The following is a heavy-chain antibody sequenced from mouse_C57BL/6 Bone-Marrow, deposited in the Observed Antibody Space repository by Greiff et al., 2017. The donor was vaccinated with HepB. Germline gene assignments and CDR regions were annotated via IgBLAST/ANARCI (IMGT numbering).Heavy chain of an antibody. V-gene: IGHV5-4*01. CDR1: GFTFSSYA. J-gene: IGHJ2*01. CDR2: ISDGGSYT. CDR3: ARESY. Sequence: EVKLMDSGGGLVKPGGSLKLSCAASGFTFSSYAMSWVRQTPEKRLEWVATISDGGSYTYYPDNVKGRFTISRDNAKNNLYLQMSHLKSEDTAMYYCARESYWGQGTTLTVSS.